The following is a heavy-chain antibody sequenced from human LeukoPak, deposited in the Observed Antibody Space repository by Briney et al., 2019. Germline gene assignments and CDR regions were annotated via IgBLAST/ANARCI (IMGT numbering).Heavy chain of an antibody. D-gene: IGHD5-18*01. CDR2: INHSGST. Sequence: PSETLSLTCAVYGGSFSGYYWSWIRQPPGKGLEWIGEINHSGSTNYNPSLKSRVTISVDTSKNQFSLKLSSVTAADTAVYYCARDIETDTRSGFDPWGQGTLVTVSS. CDR3: ARDIETDTRSGFDP. CDR1: GGSFSGYY. V-gene: IGHV4-34*01. J-gene: IGHJ5*02.